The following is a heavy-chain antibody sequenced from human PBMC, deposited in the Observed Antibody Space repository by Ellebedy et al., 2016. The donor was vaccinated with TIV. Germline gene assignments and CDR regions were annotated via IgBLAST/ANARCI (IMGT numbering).Heavy chain of an antibody. J-gene: IGHJ4*02. CDR1: GFTFSNYG. D-gene: IGHD1-7*01. CDR2: IWNDGSKA. CDR3: ARVQNYLADH. V-gene: IGHV3-33*01. Sequence: SLKISXAASGFTFSNYGMHWVRQVPGKGLEWVAFIWNDGSKAYYADSVKGRFSISRDNSDNTLYLLMNSVRVEDTAVYYCARVQNYLADHWGQGSLVTVSS.